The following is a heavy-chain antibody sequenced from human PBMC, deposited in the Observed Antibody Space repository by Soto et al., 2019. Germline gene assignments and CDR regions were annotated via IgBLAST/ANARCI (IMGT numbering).Heavy chain of an antibody. Sequence: QVQLGQSGAEVKKPGSSVKVSCKASGATLSTHGISWVRQAPGQGLEWMGGTIPIIGTTDYAEKFQGRVKITADESTTTSYMELSSLRPDDTAVYYCAAGDSSDTGDYWGQGTLVTVSS. D-gene: IGHD5-18*01. J-gene: IGHJ4*02. CDR3: AAGDSSDTGDY. CDR1: GATLSTHG. CDR2: TIPIIGTT. V-gene: IGHV1-69*01.